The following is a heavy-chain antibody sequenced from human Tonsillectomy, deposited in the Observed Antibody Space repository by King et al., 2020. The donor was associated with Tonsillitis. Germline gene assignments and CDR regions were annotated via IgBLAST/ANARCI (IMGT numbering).Heavy chain of an antibody. V-gene: IGHV3-15*01. CDR3: TTVSYDILTGYYLR. D-gene: IGHD3-9*01. CDR2: IKSKTDGGTT. J-gene: IGHJ4*02. Sequence: QLVQSGGGLVKPGGSLRLSCAAPGITFSNAWMSWVRQAPGKGLEWVGRIKSKTDGGTTDYAAPVKGRFTISRDDSKNTLYLQMNSLKTEDTAVYYCTTVSYDILTGYYLRWGQGTLVTVSS. CDR1: GITFSNAW.